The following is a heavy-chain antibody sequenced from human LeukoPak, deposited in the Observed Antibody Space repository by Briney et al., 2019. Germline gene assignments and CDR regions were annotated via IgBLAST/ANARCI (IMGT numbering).Heavy chain of an antibody. CDR3: AKVSSSGWPDFDY. D-gene: IGHD6-19*01. CDR1: GGSFSGYY. Sequence: KSSETLSLTCAVYGGSFSGYYWSWIRQPPGKGLEWIGEINHSGSTNYNPSLKSRVTISVDTSKNQFSLKLSSVTAADTAVYYCAKVSSSGWPDFDYWGQGTLVTVSS. J-gene: IGHJ4*02. V-gene: IGHV4-34*01. CDR2: INHSGST.